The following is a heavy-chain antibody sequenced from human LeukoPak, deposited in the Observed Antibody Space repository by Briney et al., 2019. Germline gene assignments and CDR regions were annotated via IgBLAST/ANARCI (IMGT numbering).Heavy chain of an antibody. CDR1: GSPFISYA. J-gene: IGHJ4*02. D-gene: IGHD1-26*01. Sequence: GGPLGLSFQPPGSPFISYAIHWFRQAPAKGREGVAVISYDGSNKYYADSVKGRFTISRDNSKNTLYLQMNSLRAEDTAVYYCARRGPLSLFDYWGQGTLVTVSS. CDR3: ARRGPLSLFDY. V-gene: IGHV3-30-3*01. CDR2: ISYDGSNK.